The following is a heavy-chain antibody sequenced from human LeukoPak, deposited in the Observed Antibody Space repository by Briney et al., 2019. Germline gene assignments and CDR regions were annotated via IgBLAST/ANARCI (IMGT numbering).Heavy chain of an antibody. D-gene: IGHD1-1*01. V-gene: IGHV4-59*08. CDR1: GGSISGYY. J-gene: IGHJ4*02. CDR2: IYHSGNT. CDR3: ARRTTVAPEYHFGS. Sequence: RTSETLSLTCTVSGGSISGYYWTWIRQPPGKGLEWIGYIYHSGNTNYNPSLKSRVTISLDMSKNQFSLKLTSVTAADTAVYYCARRTTVAPEYHFGSWGQGILVTVSS.